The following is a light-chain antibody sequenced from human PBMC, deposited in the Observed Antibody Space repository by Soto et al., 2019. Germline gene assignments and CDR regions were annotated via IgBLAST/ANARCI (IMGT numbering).Light chain of an antibody. CDR3: MQGTHWPPT. J-gene: IGKJ1*01. CDR1: QSLVYSDGNTY. CDR2: KVS. Sequence: DVVMTQSPLSLPVTLGQPASISCRSSQSLVYSDGNTYLNWFQQRPGQSPRRLIYKVSNRDSGVPDRFSGRGSGTDFTLKISRVEAEDVGVYYCMQGTHWPPTFGQGTKVHIK. V-gene: IGKV2-30*01.